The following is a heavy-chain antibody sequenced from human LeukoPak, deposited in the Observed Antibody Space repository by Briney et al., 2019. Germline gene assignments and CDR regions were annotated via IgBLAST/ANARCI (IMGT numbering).Heavy chain of an antibody. CDR2: IYTSGST. CDR3: ATRKLGNDY. Sequence: SEALSLTCTVSGVSISSVSYYWSWIRHPPGTGLEWNGRIYTSGSTNYNPSLRRRDNTSADTHKNQFSPKLCSVTAADTAVDYCATRKLGNDYWGQGTLVTVSS. D-gene: IGHD7-27*01. J-gene: IGHJ4*02. CDR1: GVSISSVSYY. V-gene: IGHV4-61*02.